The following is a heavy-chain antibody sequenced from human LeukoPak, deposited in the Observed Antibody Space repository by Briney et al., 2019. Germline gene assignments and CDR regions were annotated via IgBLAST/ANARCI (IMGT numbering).Heavy chain of an antibody. CDR3: AKADWDIVVVPAAYFDY. D-gene: IGHD2-2*01. V-gene: IGHV3-66*01. CDR1: GFTVSSNY. Sequence: GGSLRLSCAASGFTVSSNYMSWVRQAPGKGLEWVSVIYSGGSTYYADSVKGRFTISRDNSKNTLYLQMNSLRAEDTAVYYCAKADWDIVVVPAAYFDYWGQGTLVTVSS. J-gene: IGHJ4*02. CDR2: IYSGGST.